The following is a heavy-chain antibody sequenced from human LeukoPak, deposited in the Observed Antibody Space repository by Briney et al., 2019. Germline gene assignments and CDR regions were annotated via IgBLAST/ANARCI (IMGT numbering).Heavy chain of an antibody. J-gene: IGHJ4*02. V-gene: IGHV4-4*02. CDR3: ARTDDSSGYYYRDPFDY. D-gene: IGHD3-22*01. Sequence: PSETLSLTCAVSGGSISSSNWWSWVRQPPGMGLEWIGEIYHSGSTNYNPSLKSRVTISVDKSKNQFSLKLSSVTAADTAVYYCARTDDSSGYYYRDPFDYWGQGTLVTVSS. CDR1: GGSISSSNW. CDR2: IYHSGST.